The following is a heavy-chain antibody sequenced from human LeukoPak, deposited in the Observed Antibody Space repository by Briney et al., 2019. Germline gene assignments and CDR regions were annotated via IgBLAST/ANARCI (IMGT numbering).Heavy chain of an antibody. J-gene: IGHJ4*02. V-gene: IGHV3-7*04. D-gene: IGHD3-22*01. CDR2: IKQDGSDK. CDR3: ASDSSVLIKGAY. CDR1: GFTFSSYW. Sequence: GGSLRPSCAASGFTFSSYWMSWVRQAPGKGLEWVANIKQDGSDKYYVDSVKGRFTISRDNAKNSLYLQMNSLRAEDTAVYYCASDSSVLIKGAYWGQGTLVTVSS.